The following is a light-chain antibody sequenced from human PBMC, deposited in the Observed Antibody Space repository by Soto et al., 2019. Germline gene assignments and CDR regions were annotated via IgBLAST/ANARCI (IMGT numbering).Light chain of an antibody. J-gene: IGKJ1*01. CDR1: ESVTSS. V-gene: IGKV3-15*01. Sequence: IVMTQSAATLSVSPGESATIFCRASESVTSSLAWYQQKPGQPPRLLVYAASTRATDVPARFSGGGSETEFTLTISSLQSEDFAVYFCQQYNIWPLWTFGQGTKVDI. CDR3: QQYNIWPLWT. CDR2: AAS.